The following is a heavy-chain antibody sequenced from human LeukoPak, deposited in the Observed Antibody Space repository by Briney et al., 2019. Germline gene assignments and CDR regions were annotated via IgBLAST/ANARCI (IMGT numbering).Heavy chain of an antibody. CDR1: GGTFSSYA. CDR2: IIPIFGTA. Sequence: GASVKVSCKASGGTFSSYAISWVRQAPGQGLEWMGGIIPIFGTANYAQKFQGRVTITADESTSTAYLELSRLRSDDTAVYYCARSVAVTYYFDYWGQGTLVTVSS. D-gene: IGHD5-18*01. V-gene: IGHV1-69*13. J-gene: IGHJ4*02. CDR3: ARSVAVTYYFDY.